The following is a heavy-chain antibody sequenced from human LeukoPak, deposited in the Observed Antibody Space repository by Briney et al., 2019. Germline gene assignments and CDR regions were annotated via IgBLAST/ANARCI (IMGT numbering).Heavy chain of an antibody. CDR3: ARASGYFHY. Sequence: GGSLRLSGAASGFTFSSYSMNWVRQAPGKGLEWVANIKLDGSEKYYVDSVKGRFTISRDNAKNSLFLQMNSLRAEDTAVYYCARASGYFHYWGQGTLVTVSS. CDR2: IKLDGSEK. V-gene: IGHV3-7*05. J-gene: IGHJ4*02. CDR1: GFTFSSYS.